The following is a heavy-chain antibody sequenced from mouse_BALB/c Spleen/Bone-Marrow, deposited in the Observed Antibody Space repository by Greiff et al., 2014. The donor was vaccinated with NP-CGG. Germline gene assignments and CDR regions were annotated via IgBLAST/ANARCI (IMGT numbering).Heavy chain of an antibody. CDR1: GYSFTSYW. CDR3: TRSGSLGAMDY. D-gene: IGHD3-1*01. V-gene: IGHV1-5*01. Sequence: EVQLQQSGTVLARPGASVKMSCKASGYSFTSYWMHWVKQRPGQGLEWIGAIYPGNSDTSYDQKFKGKAKLTAVTSASTAYMELSSLTNEDSAVYYCTRSGSLGAMDYWGQGTSVTVSS. J-gene: IGHJ4*01. CDR2: IYPGNSDT.